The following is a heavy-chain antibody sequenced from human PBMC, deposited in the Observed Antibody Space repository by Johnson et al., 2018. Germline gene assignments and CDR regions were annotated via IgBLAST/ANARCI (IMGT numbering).Heavy chain of an antibody. CDR2: IYPGDSDT. J-gene: IGHJ3*02. CDR1: GYSFTNYW. CDR3: RGRGGVGAYDASDI. Sequence: EVQLVQSGAEVKKPGESLKISCKGSGYSFTNYWIDWVRQMPGKGLEWMGIIYPGDSDTRYSPSFQGHFIIPADKSISTVSLQWTSLKAPDTAMYYCRGRGGVGAYDASDIWGQGTMVTVSS. V-gene: IGHV5-51*01. D-gene: IGHD1-26*01.